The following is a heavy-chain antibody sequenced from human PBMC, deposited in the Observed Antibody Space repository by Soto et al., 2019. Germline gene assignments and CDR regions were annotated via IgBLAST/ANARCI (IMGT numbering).Heavy chain of an antibody. Sequence: ASVKVSCKASGDNFKKNVFTWVRQAPGQGLEWMGGTIPALGKTHYIEKFQGRVTITVDDATRTVYMEVRDLTSEDTAIYYCARGPFRPSAMDVWGQGTTVTVSS. CDR1: GDNFKKNV. J-gene: IGHJ6*02. CDR3: ARGPFRPSAMDV. V-gene: IGHV1-69*10. D-gene: IGHD3-10*01. CDR2: TIPALGKT.